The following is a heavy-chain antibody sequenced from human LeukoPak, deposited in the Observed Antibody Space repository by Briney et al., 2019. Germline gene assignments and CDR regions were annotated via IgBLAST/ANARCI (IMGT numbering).Heavy chain of an antibody. V-gene: IGHV2-5*01. CDR1: GFSLDSTAVG. Sequence: SGPTLVKPTETLTLTCTFSGFSLDSTAVGVGWVRQPPGKALEWLALIYGSDDKRYMPSLQNRLTITEDTSKNLVVLTMANVDPVDTATYYCARQGYGYVYFDFWGRGILVTVSS. D-gene: IGHD5-18*01. CDR3: ARQGYGYVYFDF. CDR2: IYGSDDK. J-gene: IGHJ4*02.